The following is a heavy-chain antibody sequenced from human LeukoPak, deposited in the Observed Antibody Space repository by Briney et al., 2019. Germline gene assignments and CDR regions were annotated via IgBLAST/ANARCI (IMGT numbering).Heavy chain of an antibody. CDR3: ANWIGSSSRDY. Sequence: TGGSLRLSCAASGFTFSTYAMTWVRQAPGKGLEWVSGITSNGDELYYADSVRGRFTISRDNSNNALYLQMDSLRAEDTAVYYCANWIGSSSRDYWGQGTLVTVSS. J-gene: IGHJ4*02. V-gene: IGHV3-23*01. CDR2: ITSNGDEL. D-gene: IGHD6-6*01. CDR1: GFTFSTYA.